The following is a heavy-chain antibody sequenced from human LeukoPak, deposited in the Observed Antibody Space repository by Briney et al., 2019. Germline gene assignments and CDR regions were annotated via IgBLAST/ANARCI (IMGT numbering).Heavy chain of an antibody. V-gene: IGHV4-59*08. CDR2: TYSSGST. CDR1: GGSISSYY. CDR3: ARGPPDFYNSGSYYNGYNWFDS. Sequence: SETLSLTCTVSGGSISSYYWSWIRQPPGKGLEWIGNTYSSGSTNYNPSLKSRVTISADTSKNQFSLTLTSVTAADTAVYYCARGPPDFYNSGSYYNGYNWFDSWGQGTLVTVSS. J-gene: IGHJ5*01. D-gene: IGHD3-10*01.